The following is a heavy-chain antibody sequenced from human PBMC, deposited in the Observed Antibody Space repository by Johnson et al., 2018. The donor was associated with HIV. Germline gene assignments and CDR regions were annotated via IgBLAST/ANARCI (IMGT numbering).Heavy chain of an antibody. D-gene: IGHD3-10*01. CDR3: ARYYFGAGSYYNPDAFDI. J-gene: IGHJ3*02. Sequence: QMLLVESGGGVVQPGGSLRLSCAASGFTFSSYGMHWVRQAPGKGLEWVAFIRYDGSNKNYADSVKGRFTISRDNSKNTLYLQMNTLRAEDTAVYYCARYYFGAGSYYNPDAFDIWGQGTMVIVSS. V-gene: IGHV3-30*02. CDR1: GFTFSSYG. CDR2: IRYDGSNK.